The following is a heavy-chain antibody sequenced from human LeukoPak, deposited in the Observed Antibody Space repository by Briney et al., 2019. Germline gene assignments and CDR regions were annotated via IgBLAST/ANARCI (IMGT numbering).Heavy chain of an antibody. V-gene: IGHV3-49*04. Sequence: GGSLRLSCTASGLTFGEYAMSWVRQAPGKGLEWVGVIRSKAYGGTTEYAASVKGRFTISRDDSKSIAYLQMNSLKSEGTAVYHCLYYYDSSGYYLPDHWGQGTLVTVSS. CDR1: GLTFGEYA. D-gene: IGHD3-22*01. J-gene: IGHJ4*02. CDR3: LYYYDSSGYYLPDH. CDR2: IRSKAYGGTT.